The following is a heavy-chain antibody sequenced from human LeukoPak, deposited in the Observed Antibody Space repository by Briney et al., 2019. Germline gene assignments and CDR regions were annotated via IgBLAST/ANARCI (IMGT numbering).Heavy chain of an antibody. V-gene: IGHV1-2*02. D-gene: IGHD1-1*01. Sequence: ASVKVSCKASGYAFTGYYMHWVRQAPGQGLEWMGWINPNSGGTNYAQKFQGRVTMTRDTSISTAYMELSRLRSDDTAVYYCARDRVPQSCCFDPWGQATLVTVSS. J-gene: IGHJ5*02. CDR2: INPNSGGT. CDR1: GYAFTGYY. CDR3: ARDRVPQSCCFDP.